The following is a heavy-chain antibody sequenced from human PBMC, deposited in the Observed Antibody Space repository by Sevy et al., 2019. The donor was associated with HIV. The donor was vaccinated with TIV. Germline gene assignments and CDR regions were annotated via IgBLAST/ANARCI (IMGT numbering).Heavy chain of an antibody. V-gene: IGHV1-2*02. Sequence: ASVKVSCKASGYTFTASYMHWVRQAPGQGLEWMGWINLNSGGTDYAQKFQGRVTMTRDTSISTTYMELTSLTSDDTAVYYCARDPDEYSSSLNGMDVWGQGTSVTVSS. J-gene: IGHJ6*02. CDR3: ARDPDEYSSSLNGMDV. D-gene: IGHD6-6*01. CDR1: GYTFTASY. CDR2: INLNSGGT.